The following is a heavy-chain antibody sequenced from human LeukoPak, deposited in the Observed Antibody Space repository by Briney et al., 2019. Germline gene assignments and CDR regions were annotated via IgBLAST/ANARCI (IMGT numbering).Heavy chain of an antibody. V-gene: IGHV3-49*03. Sequence: GGSLRLSCTASGFTFGDYAMSWFRQAPGKGLEWVGFIRSKAYGGTTEYAASVKGRFTISRGDSKSIAYLQMNSLKTEDTAVYYCTRDIDYYGSGSYLADYWGQGTLVTVSS. CDR2: IRSKAYGGTT. D-gene: IGHD3-10*01. CDR3: TRDIDYYGSGSYLADY. CDR1: GFTFGDYA. J-gene: IGHJ4*02.